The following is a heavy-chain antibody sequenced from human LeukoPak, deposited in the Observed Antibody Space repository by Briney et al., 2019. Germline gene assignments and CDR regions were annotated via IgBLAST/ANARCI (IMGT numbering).Heavy chain of an antibody. CDR2: INHSGST. J-gene: IGHJ4*02. D-gene: IGHD3-22*01. V-gene: IGHV4-34*01. Sequence: SETLSLTCAVYGGSFSGYYWSWIRQPPGKGLEWIGEINHSGSTNYNPSLKSRVTISVDTSKNQFSLKLSSVTAADTAVYYCARVSYYDSSGYLIDYWGQGTLVTVSS. CDR3: ARVSYYDSSGYLIDY. CDR1: GGSFSGYY.